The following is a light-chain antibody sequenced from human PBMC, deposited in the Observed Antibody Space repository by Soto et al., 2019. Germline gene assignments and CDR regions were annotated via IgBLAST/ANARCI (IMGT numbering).Light chain of an antibody. CDR3: QQTYSTPWT. V-gene: IGKV2-30*01. CDR2: KVS. J-gene: IGKJ1*01. Sequence: DIAMTQSPPSLPVTLGQPAPISCRSSQSLVYSDGNTYLNCFQQRAGHSPRRLIYKVSNRASGVPDRFSGSGSGTYFTLTISSLQPGDFATYYCQQTYSTPWTFGQGTKVDIK. CDR1: QSLVYSDGNTY.